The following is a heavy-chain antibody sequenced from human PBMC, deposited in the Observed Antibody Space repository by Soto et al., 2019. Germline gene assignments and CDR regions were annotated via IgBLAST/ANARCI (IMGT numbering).Heavy chain of an antibody. Sequence: SETLSLTCTVSGCSISSYYWSWIRQPPGKGLEWIGYIYYSGSTNYNPSLKSRVTISVDTSKNQFSLKLSSVTAADTAVYYCARDRYSSSWDVFDYWGQGTLVTVSS. V-gene: IGHV4-59*01. J-gene: IGHJ4*02. CDR1: GCSISSYY. CDR3: ARDRYSSSWDVFDY. D-gene: IGHD6-13*01. CDR2: IYYSGST.